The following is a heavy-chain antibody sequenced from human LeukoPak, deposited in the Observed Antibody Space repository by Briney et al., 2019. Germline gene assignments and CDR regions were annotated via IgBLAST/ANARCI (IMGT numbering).Heavy chain of an antibody. V-gene: IGHV3-23*01. D-gene: IGHD2/OR15-2a*01. CDR2: ISGSGGST. CDR1: GFTFSSYA. Sequence: GGSLILSCAASGFTFSSYAMSWVRQAPGKGLEWVSAISGSGGSTYYAESVKGRFTISRDKSKNTLYLQMNSLRAEDTAVYYCAKDLSDAFDIWGQGTMVTVSS. CDR3: AKDLSDAFDI. J-gene: IGHJ3*02.